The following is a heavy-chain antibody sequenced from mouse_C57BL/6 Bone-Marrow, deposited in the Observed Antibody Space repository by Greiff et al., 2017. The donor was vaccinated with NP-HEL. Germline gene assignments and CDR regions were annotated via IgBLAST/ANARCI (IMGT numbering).Heavy chain of an antibody. Sequence: VQLQQSGPELVKPGASVKIPCKASGYTFTDYNMDWVKQSHGKSLEWIGDINPNNGGTIYNQKFKGKATLTVDKSSSTAYMELRSLTSEDTAVYYCARGYYGSSSHWYFDVWGTGTTVTVSS. CDR1: GYTFTDYN. CDR3: ARGYYGSSSHWYFDV. J-gene: IGHJ1*03. V-gene: IGHV1-18*01. D-gene: IGHD1-1*01. CDR2: INPNNGGT.